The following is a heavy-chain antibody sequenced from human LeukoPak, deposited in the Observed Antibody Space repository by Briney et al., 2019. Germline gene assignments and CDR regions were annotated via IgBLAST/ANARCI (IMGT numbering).Heavy chain of an antibody. CDR3: AKDVPAAYFDY. Sequence: GGSLRLSCAASGFTFSSYGMHWVRQAPGKGLEWVAFIRNDGSIKYYADSVKGRFTISRDNSKNTLYLQMNSLRTEDTAVYYCAKDVPAAYFDYWGQGTLATVSS. D-gene: IGHD2-2*01. J-gene: IGHJ4*02. CDR2: IRNDGSIK. V-gene: IGHV3-30*02. CDR1: GFTFSSYG.